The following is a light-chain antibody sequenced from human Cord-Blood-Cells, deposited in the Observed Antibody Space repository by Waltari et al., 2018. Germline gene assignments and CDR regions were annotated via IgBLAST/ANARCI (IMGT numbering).Light chain of an antibody. Sequence: QSALTQPASVSGSPGQPITISCTGTSSDVGGYNYVSWYQQHPGKAPQLMIYDVSTRPSAVSNRFSGSKSGNTASLTISGLQAEDEADYSCSSSTSSSTWVFGGGTKLTVL. CDR2: DVS. V-gene: IGLV2-14*01. CDR1: SSDVGGYNY. J-gene: IGLJ3*02. CDR3: SSSTSSSTWV.